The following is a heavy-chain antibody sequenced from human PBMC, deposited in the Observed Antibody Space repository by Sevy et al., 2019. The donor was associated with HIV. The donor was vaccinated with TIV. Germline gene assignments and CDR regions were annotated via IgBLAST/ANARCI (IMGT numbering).Heavy chain of an antibody. D-gene: IGHD2-2*02. V-gene: IGHV1-18*01. CDR1: GYTFTSYG. J-gene: IGHJ6*02. Sequence: ASVKVSCKASGYTFTSYGISWVRQAPGQGLEWMGWISAYNGNTNYAQKHQGRVTMTTDTSTSTAYMERRSPRSDDTAGYYCSRLGYCSSTSCYKGPDYYYYGMGVWGQGTTVTVSS. CDR2: ISAYNGNT. CDR3: SRLGYCSSTSCYKGPDYYYYGMGV.